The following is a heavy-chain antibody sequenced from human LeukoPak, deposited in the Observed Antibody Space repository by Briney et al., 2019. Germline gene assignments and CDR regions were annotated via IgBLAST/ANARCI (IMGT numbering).Heavy chain of an antibody. V-gene: IGHV3-74*01. J-gene: IGHJ6*03. Sequence: PGGSLRLSCAASGFTFSSYWMHWVRQAPGKGLVWVSRINSDGSSTVYADSVKGRFTISRDNAKNTLYLQMNSLRAEDTAVYYCARGYTIFGVVIPSYYYYYMDVWGKGTTVTVSS. CDR2: INSDGSST. CDR3: ARGYTIFGVVIPSYYYYYMDV. D-gene: IGHD3-3*01. CDR1: GFTFSSYW.